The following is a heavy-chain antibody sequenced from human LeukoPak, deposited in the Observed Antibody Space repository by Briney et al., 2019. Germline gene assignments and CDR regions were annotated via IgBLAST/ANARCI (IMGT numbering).Heavy chain of an antibody. J-gene: IGHJ3*02. CDR3: ASGYEPYDAFDI. CDR2: TYYRSKWYS. V-gene: IGHV6-1*01. D-gene: IGHD5-12*01. Sequence: SQTLSLTCAISEDSVSSNSAAWNWIRQSPSRGLEWLGRTYYRSKWYSDYAVSVKSRITINPDTSKNQFSLQLNSVTPGDTAVYYCASGYEPYDAFDIWGQGTMVTVSS. CDR1: EDSVSSNSAA.